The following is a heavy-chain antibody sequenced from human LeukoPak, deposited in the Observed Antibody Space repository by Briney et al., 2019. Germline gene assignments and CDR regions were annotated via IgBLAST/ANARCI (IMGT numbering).Heavy chain of an antibody. Sequence: ASVKVSCKASGYTFTSYYMHWVRQAPGQGLEWMGIISPSGGSTSYAQKFQGRVTMTRDTSTSTVYMELSSLRSEDTAVYYCARDYAGGLFSRYGMDVWGQGTTVTVSS. D-gene: IGHD2-21*01. CDR1: GYTFTSYY. V-gene: IGHV1-46*01. CDR3: ARDYAGGLFSRYGMDV. J-gene: IGHJ6*02. CDR2: ISPSGGST.